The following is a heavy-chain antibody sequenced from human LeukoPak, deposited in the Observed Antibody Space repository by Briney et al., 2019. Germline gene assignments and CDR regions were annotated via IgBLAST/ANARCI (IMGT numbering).Heavy chain of an antibody. Sequence: PSETLSLTCTVTGGSISSYYWSWIRQPAGKGLEWIGRIYTSASTNYNPSLKSRVTVSVVTSKTQFYVKLGTVTAADTAVYYCARVRQGYLVGSAASPENWFDPWGQGTLVTVSS. CDR1: GGSISSYY. J-gene: IGHJ5*02. V-gene: IGHV4-4*07. D-gene: IGHD2-2*01. CDR3: ARVRQGYLVGSAASPENWFDP. CDR2: IYTSAST.